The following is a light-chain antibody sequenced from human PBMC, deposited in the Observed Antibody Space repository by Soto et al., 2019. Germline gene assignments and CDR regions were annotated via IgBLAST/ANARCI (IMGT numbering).Light chain of an antibody. V-gene: IGKV1-5*03. CDR3: QQYSTYPIT. CDR2: KAS. CDR1: QSVTTW. J-gene: IGKJ5*01. Sequence: DIQMTQSPSTLSASIGDRVTITCRASQSVTTWLAWYQQKPGKAPKLLIYKASNLESGLPSRFTGSGSGTEFTLTISSLQSDDFATYYCQQYSTYPITFGQRTRLAVK.